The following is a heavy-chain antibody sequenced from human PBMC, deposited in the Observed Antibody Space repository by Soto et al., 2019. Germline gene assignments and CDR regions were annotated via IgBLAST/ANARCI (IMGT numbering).Heavy chain of an antibody. Sequence: GGSLRLSCAASGFTFSDYYMWWIRQAPGKGLEWVSYISSRATGATTTYYADSVKGRFTISRDNAKNSLYLQMNSLRAEDTAVYYCAKDPASFETTGYWGQGTLVTVSS. CDR1: GFTFSDYY. J-gene: IGHJ4*02. CDR3: AKDPASFETTGY. V-gene: IGHV3-11*01. CDR2: ISSRATGATTT. D-gene: IGHD4-17*01.